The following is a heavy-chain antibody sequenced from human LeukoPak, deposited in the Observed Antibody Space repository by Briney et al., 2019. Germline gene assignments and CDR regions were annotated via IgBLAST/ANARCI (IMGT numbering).Heavy chain of an antibody. Sequence: GGSLRLSCAASGFTVSSNYMSWVRQAPGKGLEWVSVIYSGGSTYYADSVKGRFTISRDNSKNTLYLQMNSLRAEDTAVYYCARGPQGSGWLGVDYWGQGTLVTVSS. CDR2: IYSGGST. CDR3: ARGPQGSGWLGVDY. V-gene: IGHV3-53*01. D-gene: IGHD6-19*01. CDR1: GFTVSSNY. J-gene: IGHJ4*02.